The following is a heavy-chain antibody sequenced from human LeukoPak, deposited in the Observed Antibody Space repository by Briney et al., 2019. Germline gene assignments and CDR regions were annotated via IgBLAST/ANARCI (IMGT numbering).Heavy chain of an antibody. J-gene: IGHJ4*02. CDR2: IRNSGGST. V-gene: IGHV3-23*01. Sequence: GGPLRLTRASSQLTYPSYTMSWVRQAPWKGMERDYIIRNSGGSTRYADAVKGRFTISRDNSKEALSLQMDSLRAEDSAVYYCAPDLRGSDWSVDYWGQGTLVSVSS. D-gene: IGHD6-25*01. CDR1: QLTYPSYT. CDR3: APDLRGSDWSVDY.